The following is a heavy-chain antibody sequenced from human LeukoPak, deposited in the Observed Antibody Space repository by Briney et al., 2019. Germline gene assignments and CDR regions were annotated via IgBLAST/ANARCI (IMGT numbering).Heavy chain of an antibody. J-gene: IGHJ4*02. D-gene: IGHD4-17*01. CDR1: GFTFSSYA. Sequence: GGSLRLSCAASGFTFSSYAMSWVRQAPGKGLEWVSAISGSGGSTYYADSVKGRFTISRDNSKNTLYLQMNSLRAEDTAVYYRANLMTTVTYFDYWGQGTLVTVSS. V-gene: IGHV3-23*01. CDR3: ANLMTTVTYFDY. CDR2: ISGSGGST.